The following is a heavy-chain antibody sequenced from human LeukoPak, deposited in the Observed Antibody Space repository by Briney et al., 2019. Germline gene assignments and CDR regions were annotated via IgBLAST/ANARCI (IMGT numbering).Heavy chain of an antibody. CDR3: VRERTGRGAFDI. J-gene: IGHJ3*02. D-gene: IGHD3/OR15-3a*01. CDR1: GFTFSTNY. CDR2: FYPAGTT. Sequence: GGSLRLSCAASGFTFSTNYISWVRQAPGTGLEWVSVFYPAGTTYYADSVKGRFTISRDNSENTLSLQMNSLRAEDTAIYYCVRERTGRGAFDIWGQGTMVTVSS. V-gene: IGHV3-53*01.